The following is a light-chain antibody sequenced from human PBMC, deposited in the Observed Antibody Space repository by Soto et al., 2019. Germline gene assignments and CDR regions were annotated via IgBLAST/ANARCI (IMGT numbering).Light chain of an antibody. V-gene: IGKV1-33*01. CDR1: QDISNY. Sequence: DILMTQSPSSLSASVGDRVTITCQASQDISNYLNWYQQKPGKAPKLLIYDASNLETGVPSRFSVNGSGTHFTFTIRSLKTEDIATYYCQQYDNLPYTFDQRTKLDIK. CDR3: QQYDNLPYT. CDR2: DAS. J-gene: IGKJ2*01.